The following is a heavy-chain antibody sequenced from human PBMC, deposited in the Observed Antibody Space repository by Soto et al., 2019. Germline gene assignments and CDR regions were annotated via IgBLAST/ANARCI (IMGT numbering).Heavy chain of an antibody. J-gene: IGHJ6*02. CDR3: AKNPENYYYGMDV. V-gene: IGHV1-69*12. CDR1: GGTFSSYA. CDR2: IIPIFGTA. Sequence: QVQLVQSGAEVKKPGSSVKVSCKASGGTFSSYAISWVRQAPGQGLEWMGGIIPIFGTAYYAQKFQGRGTITADESTSTAYVELSSLRSEDTAVYYCAKNPENYYYGMDVWGQGTTVTVSS.